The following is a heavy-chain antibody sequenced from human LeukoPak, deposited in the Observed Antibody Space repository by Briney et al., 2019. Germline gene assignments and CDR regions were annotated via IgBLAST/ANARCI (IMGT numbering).Heavy chain of an antibody. CDR2: INHTGST. D-gene: IGHD1-26*01. J-gene: IGHJ4*02. CDR1: GGSISSYY. Sequence: SETLSLTCTVSGGSISSYYWSWIRQPPGKGLEWIGEINHTGSTNYNPSLKSRVTISVDTSKNQFSLKLSSVTAADTAVYYCARGDYSGSYWRYWGQGTLVTVSS. CDR3: ARGDYSGSYWRY. V-gene: IGHV4-34*01.